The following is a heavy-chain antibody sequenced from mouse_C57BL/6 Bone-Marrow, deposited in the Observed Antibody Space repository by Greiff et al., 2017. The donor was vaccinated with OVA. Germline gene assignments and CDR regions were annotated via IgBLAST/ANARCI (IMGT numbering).Heavy chain of an antibody. Sequence: EVKLQESGGDLFKPGGSLKLSCAASGFTFSSYGMSLVRQTPDQRLEWVATISSGGSYTYYPDSVKGRCTISRDNAKKTRYLQMSSLKSEDTAMYYCARWLLLAWFAYWGQGTLVTVSA. J-gene: IGHJ3*01. D-gene: IGHD2-3*01. CDR3: ARWLLLAWFAY. V-gene: IGHV5-6*01. CDR1: GFTFSSYG. CDR2: ISSGGSYT.